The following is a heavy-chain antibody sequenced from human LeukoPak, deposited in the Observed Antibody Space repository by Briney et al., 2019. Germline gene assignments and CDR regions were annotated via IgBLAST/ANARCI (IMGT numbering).Heavy chain of an antibody. V-gene: IGHV3-23*01. D-gene: IGHD3-22*01. CDR2: ITDSGDST. J-gene: IGHJ4*02. Sequence: GGSLRLSCAASGFTFSSYGMIWVRQAPGKGLECVSTITDSGDSTYYTDSVKGRFTISRDDSRNTLYLQMNSLRAEDTAVYYCAKDRGYYDTSGYLIWGQGTLVTVSS. CDR1: GFTFSSYG. CDR3: AKDRGYYDTSGYLI.